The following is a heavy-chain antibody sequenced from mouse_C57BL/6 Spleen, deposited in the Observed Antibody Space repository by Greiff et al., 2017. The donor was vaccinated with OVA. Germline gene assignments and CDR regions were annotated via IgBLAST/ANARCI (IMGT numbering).Heavy chain of an antibody. J-gene: IGHJ2*01. CDR3: ASDYYGSSYHD. V-gene: IGHV1-26*01. CDR1: GYTFTDYY. CDR2: INPNNGGT. Sequence: EVQLQQSGPELVKPGASVKISCKASGYTFTDYYMNWVKQSHGKSLEWIGDINPNNGGTSYNQKFKGKATLTVDKSSSTAYMELRSLTSEDSAVYYCASDYYGSSYHDWGQGTTLTVSS. D-gene: IGHD1-1*01.